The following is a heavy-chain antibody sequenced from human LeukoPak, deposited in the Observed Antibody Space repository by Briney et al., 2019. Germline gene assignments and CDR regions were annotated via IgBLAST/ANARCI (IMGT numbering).Heavy chain of an antibody. CDR1: GYTFTGYY. D-gene: IGHD3-3*01. J-gene: IGHJ5*02. CDR2: INPNSGGT. CDR3: ARDPITIFGVVILPNNWFDP. V-gene: IGHV1-2*02. Sequence: ASVKVSRRASGYTFTGYYMHWVRQAPGQGLEWMGWINPNSGGTNYAQKFQGRVTMTRDTSISTAYMELSRLRSDDTAVYYCARDPITIFGVVILPNNWFDPWGQGTLVTVSS.